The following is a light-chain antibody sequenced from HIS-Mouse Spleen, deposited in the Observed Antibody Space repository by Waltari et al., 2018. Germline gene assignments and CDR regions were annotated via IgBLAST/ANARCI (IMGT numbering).Light chain of an antibody. Sequence: QSALTQPASMSGSPGQSITISCTGTSSDVVGYNYVSLYQQHPGKAPKLMIYDVSNRPSGVSNRFSGSKSGNTASLTISGLQAEDEADYYCSSYTSSSFNVVFGGGTKLTVL. CDR3: SSYTSSSFNVV. CDR1: SSDVVGYNY. V-gene: IGLV2-14*03. J-gene: IGLJ2*01. CDR2: DVS.